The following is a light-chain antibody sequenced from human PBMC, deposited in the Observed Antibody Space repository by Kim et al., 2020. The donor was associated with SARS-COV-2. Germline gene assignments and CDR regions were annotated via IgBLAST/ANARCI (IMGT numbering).Light chain of an antibody. CDR1: QGISSY. J-gene: IGKJ1*01. CDR2: AAS. Sequence: DIQLTQSPSFLSASVGDRVTITCRASQGISSYLAWYQQKPGKAPKLLIYAASTLQSGVPSRFSGSGSGTEFTLTISSLQPEDFATYYYKQLNSYPPWTFGQDTTVDIK. V-gene: IGKV1-9*01. CDR3: KQLNSYPPWT.